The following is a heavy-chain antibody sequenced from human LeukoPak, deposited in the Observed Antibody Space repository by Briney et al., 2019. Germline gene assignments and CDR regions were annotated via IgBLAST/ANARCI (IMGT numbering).Heavy chain of an antibody. V-gene: IGHV1-24*01. CDR2: FDPEDGET. CDR3: APGRGKPMVRGVIINNWFDP. J-gene: IGHJ5*02. Sequence: ASVKVSCKVSGYTLTELSMHWVRQAPGKGLEWMGGFDPEDGETIYAQKFQGRVTMTEDTSTDTAYMELSSLRSEDTAVYYCAPGRGKPMVRGVIINNWFDPWGQGTLVTVSS. D-gene: IGHD3-10*01. CDR1: GYTLTELS.